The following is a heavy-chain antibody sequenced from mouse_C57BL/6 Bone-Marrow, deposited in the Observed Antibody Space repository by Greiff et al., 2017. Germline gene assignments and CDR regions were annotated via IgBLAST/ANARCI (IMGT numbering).Heavy chain of an antibody. Sequence: QVQLQQPGAELVRPGSSVKLSCKASGYTFTSYWMHWVKQRPIQGLEWIGNIDPSDSETHYNQKFKDKATLTVDKSSSTAYMQLSSLTSEDSAVYYCARGDSTVVAEWFAYWGQGTLVTVSA. CDR1: GYTFTSYW. J-gene: IGHJ3*01. CDR3: ARGDSTVVAEWFAY. CDR2: IDPSDSET. V-gene: IGHV1-52*01. D-gene: IGHD1-1*01.